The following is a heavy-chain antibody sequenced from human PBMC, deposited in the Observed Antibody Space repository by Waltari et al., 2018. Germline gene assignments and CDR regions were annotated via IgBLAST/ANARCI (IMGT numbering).Heavy chain of an antibody. CDR3: ARSDYCTGGNCYLHY. CDR2: LSPGDPAP. J-gene: IGHJ4*02. Sequence: EVQLVQSGAEVKKPVESLKISCKGSGYKFTNYWIGGVRQLPGKGPEWMWVLSPGDPAPKSRPSFQAPVTRSADQPTSTAYLQWSSLKASDTAMYYCARSDYCTGGNCYLHYWGQGTLVTVSS. V-gene: IGHV5-51*04. CDR1: GYKFTNYW. D-gene: IGHD2-15*01.